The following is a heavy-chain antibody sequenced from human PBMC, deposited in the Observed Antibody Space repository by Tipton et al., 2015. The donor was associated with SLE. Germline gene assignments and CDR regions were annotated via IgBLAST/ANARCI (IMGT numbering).Heavy chain of an antibody. CDR2: IYSIGRT. D-gene: IGHD2-2*01. CDR3: ARASQLLSQFDC. Sequence: TLSLTCTVSGGSISRGNYYWSWIRQYPGKGLEWIGHIYSIGRTHYNPSLKSRIIISQDTSKNQFSLKLSPVTAADTAVYYCARASQLLSQFDCWGQGTLVTVSS. CDR1: GGSISRGNYY. V-gene: IGHV4-31*03. J-gene: IGHJ4*02.